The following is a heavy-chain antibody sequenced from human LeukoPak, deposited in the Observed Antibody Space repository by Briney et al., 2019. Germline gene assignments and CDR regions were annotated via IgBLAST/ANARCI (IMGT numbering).Heavy chain of an antibody. Sequence: SETLSLTCAVYGGSFSGYYWSWIRQPPGKGLEWIGEINHSGSTNYNPSLKSRVTISVDTSKNQFSLKLSSVTAADTAVYYCASSTRITIFGEPRYRDYWGQGTLVTVSS. V-gene: IGHV4-34*01. J-gene: IGHJ4*02. CDR2: INHSGST. CDR3: ASSTRITIFGEPRYRDY. D-gene: IGHD3-3*01. CDR1: GGSFSGYY.